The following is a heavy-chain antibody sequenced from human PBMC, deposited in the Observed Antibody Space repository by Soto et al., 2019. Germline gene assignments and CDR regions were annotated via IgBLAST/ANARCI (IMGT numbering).Heavy chain of an antibody. V-gene: IGHV3-30*18. CDR1: GFTFSSYG. D-gene: IGHD5-12*01. CDR3: EKGVAKIDWVIDY. J-gene: IGHJ4*02. Sequence: GGSLRLSCAASGFTFSSYGMHWVRQAPGKGLEWVAVISYDGSNKYYADSVKGRFTISRDNSKNTLYLQMNSLRAEDTAVYYCEKGVAKIDWVIDYWGQGTLVTVSS. CDR2: ISYDGSNK.